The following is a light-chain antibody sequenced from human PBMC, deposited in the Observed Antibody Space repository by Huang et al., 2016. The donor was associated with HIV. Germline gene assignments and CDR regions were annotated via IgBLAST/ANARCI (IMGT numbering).Light chain of an antibody. CDR3: HQYNNWLLS. J-gene: IGKJ4*01. CDR2: GSS. CDR1: RSVSTN. Sequence: IVMTQSPATLSVSPGERVTLSCRANRSVSTNLAWYQQPPGQAPRLRIYGSSTRAPGVPSRFSGSGSGTDFSLTISSLQSEDFALYYCHQYNNWLLSFGGGTRVDI. V-gene: IGKV3-15*01.